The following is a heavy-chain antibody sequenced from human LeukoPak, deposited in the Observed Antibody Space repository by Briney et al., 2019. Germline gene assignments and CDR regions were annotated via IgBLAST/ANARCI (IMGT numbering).Heavy chain of an antibody. CDR3: ARDLAIVVVTASGHGMDV. CDR2: INPSGGST. V-gene: IGHV1-46*01. D-gene: IGHD2-21*02. J-gene: IGHJ6*02. CDR1: GYTFTSYY. Sequence: ASVKVSCKAFGYTFTSYYMHWVRQAPGQGLEWMGIINPSGGSTTYAQKFQARVTLTRDTSTSTVYMELSSLRSEDTAVYYCARDLAIVVVTASGHGMDVWGQGTTVTVSS.